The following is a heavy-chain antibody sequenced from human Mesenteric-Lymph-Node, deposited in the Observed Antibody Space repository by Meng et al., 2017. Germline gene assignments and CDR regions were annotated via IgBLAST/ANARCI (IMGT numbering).Heavy chain of an antibody. V-gene: IGHV3-48*03. J-gene: IGHJ4*02. CDR3: AREGGDGYNLGY. CDR2: ISSSGSTI. D-gene: IGHD5-24*01. CDR1: GFTFSSYE. Sequence: GGSLRLSCAASGFTFSSYEMNWVRQAPGKGLEWVSYISSSGSTIYYADSVKGRFTISRDNAKNSLYLQMNSLRAEDTAVYYCAREGGDGYNLGYWGQGTLVTVSS.